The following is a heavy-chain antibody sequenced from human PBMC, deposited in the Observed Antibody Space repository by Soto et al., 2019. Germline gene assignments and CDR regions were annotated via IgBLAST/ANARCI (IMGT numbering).Heavy chain of an antibody. J-gene: IGHJ4*02. Sequence: QVQLQESGPGLVKPSQTLSLTCTVSGGSISRSGYFWSWIRQHPGQGLEWLGYIYDSGSPYYIPSLKSRVSLSVDTSKNPFSLNLTSVTAADTAMYYCARSSRSYFDYWGQGTLVTVSS. V-gene: IGHV4-31*03. CDR1: GGSISRSGYF. CDR3: ARSSRSYFDY. CDR2: IYDSGSP.